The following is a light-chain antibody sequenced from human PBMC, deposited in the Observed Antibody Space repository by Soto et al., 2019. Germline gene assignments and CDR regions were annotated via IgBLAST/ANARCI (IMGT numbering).Light chain of an antibody. Sequence: QPVLTQPPSASGSPGQSVTISCSGTSSDVGGYNYVSWHQQHPGKAPKLMIYEVSKRPSGVPDRFSGSKSGNTASLIVSGLQAEDEADYYCSSYAGSNNFVFGTGTKVTVL. J-gene: IGLJ1*01. CDR1: SSDVGGYNY. CDR3: SSYAGSNNFV. V-gene: IGLV2-8*01. CDR2: EVS.